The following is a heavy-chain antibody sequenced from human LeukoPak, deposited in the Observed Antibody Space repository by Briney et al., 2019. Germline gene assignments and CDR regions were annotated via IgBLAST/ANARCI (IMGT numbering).Heavy chain of an antibody. D-gene: IGHD3-16*02. CDR3: ARGINYDYVWGSYRPDAFDI. V-gene: IGHV4-59*01. Sequence: SETLSLTCTVSGGSISSYYWSWIRQPPGKGLEWIGYIYYSGSTNYNPSLKSRVTISVDTSKNQFSLKLSSVTAADTAVYYYARGINYDYVWGSYRPDAFDIWGQGTMVTVSS. CDR1: GGSISSYY. J-gene: IGHJ3*02. CDR2: IYYSGST.